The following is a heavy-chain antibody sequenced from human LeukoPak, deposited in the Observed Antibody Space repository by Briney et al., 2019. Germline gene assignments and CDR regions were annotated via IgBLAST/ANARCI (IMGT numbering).Heavy chain of an antibody. J-gene: IGHJ4*02. V-gene: IGHV1-18*01. CDR3: AREGLHYDILTGYYESYYFDY. Sequence: ASVKVSCRASGYTFTSYGISWVRQAPGQGLEWMGWISAYNGNTNYAQKLQGRVTMTTDTSTSTAYMELRSLRSDDTAVYYCAREGLHYDILTGYYESYYFDYWGQGTLVTVSS. CDR1: GYTFTSYG. CDR2: ISAYNGNT. D-gene: IGHD3-9*01.